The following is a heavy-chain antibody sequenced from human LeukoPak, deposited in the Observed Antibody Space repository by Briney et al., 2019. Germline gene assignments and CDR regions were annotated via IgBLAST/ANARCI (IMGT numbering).Heavy chain of an antibody. J-gene: IGHJ4*02. CDR2: ISSSTSYI. CDR3: ARTRITVTTRSWDY. Sequence: GGSLRLSCAASGFTFSSYSMNWIRQAPGKGLEWVSSISSSTSYINYADSVKGRFTISKDNAKNSLYLQINSLRAEDTAVYYCARTRITVTTRSWDYWGQGTLVTVSS. CDR1: GFTFSSYS. D-gene: IGHD4-17*01. V-gene: IGHV3-21*01.